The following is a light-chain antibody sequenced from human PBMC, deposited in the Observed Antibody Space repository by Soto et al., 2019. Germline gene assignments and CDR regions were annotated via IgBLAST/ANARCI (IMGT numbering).Light chain of an antibody. Sequence: QSALTQPRSVSGSPGQSVTISCTGTSSDVGGSNYVSWYQQHPGKAPKLMIYDVRKRPSGVPARFSGSKSGNTASLTISGLQAEDEADYYCCSYAGSYTFVFGTGTKLTVL. CDR1: SSDVGGSNY. CDR3: CSYAGSYTFV. V-gene: IGLV2-11*01. CDR2: DVR. J-gene: IGLJ1*01.